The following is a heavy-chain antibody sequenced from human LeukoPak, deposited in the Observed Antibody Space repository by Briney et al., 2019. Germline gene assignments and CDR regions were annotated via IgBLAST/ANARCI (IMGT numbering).Heavy chain of an antibody. J-gene: IGHJ6*02. Sequence: GGSLRLSCAASGFTFSDYYMSWIRQAPGKGLERVSYISSSGSTIYYADSVKGRFTISRDNAKNSLYLQMNSLRAEDTAVYYCARGGATIYYYYYGMDVWGQGTTVTVSS. CDR2: ISSSGSTI. CDR3: ARGGATIYYYYYGMDV. D-gene: IGHD1-26*01. CDR1: GFTFSDYY. V-gene: IGHV3-11*01.